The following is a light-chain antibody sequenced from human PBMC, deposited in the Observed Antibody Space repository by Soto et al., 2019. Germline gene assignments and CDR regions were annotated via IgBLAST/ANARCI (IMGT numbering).Light chain of an antibody. J-gene: IGKJ3*01. CDR2: SAS. Sequence: DIPMTQSPSSLSASVGDRVTITCRASQGIDHSLAWYQQKPGKVPKLLIYSASTLKSGVPSRFSDSGSGTDFTLTITSLQPEDVATYYCQEHYSAPPVAFGPGTKVDV. V-gene: IGKV1-27*01. CDR3: QEHYSAPPVA. CDR1: QGIDHS.